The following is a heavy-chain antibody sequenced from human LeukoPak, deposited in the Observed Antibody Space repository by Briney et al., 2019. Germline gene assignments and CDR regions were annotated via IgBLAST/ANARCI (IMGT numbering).Heavy chain of an antibody. J-gene: IGHJ6*03. D-gene: IGHD5-18*01. CDR2: IYTSGST. CDR3: ARDGDSYGPTYYYYMDV. Sequence: SETLSLTCTVSGGSISSYYWSWIRQPAGKGLEWIGCIYTSGSTNYNPSLKSRVTMSVDTSKNQFSLKLSSVTAADTAVYYCARDGDSYGPTYYYYMDVWGKGTTVTVSS. CDR1: GGSISSYY. V-gene: IGHV4-4*07.